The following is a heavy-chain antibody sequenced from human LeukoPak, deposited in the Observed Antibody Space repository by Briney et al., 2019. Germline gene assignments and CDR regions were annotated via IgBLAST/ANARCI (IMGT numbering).Heavy chain of an antibody. Sequence: GASVKVSCKASGGTFSSYAISWVRQAPGQGLEWMGWMNPNSGNTGYAQKFQGRVTMTRNTSISTAYMELSSLRSEDTAVYYCARAIVYYYYYYYMDVWGKGTTVTISS. J-gene: IGHJ6*03. D-gene: IGHD3-16*02. CDR1: GGTFSSYA. CDR3: ARAIVYYYYYYYMDV. CDR2: MNPNSGNT. V-gene: IGHV1-8*02.